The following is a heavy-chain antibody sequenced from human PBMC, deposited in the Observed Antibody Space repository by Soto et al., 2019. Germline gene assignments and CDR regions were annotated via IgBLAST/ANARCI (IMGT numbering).Heavy chain of an antibody. D-gene: IGHD3-10*01. Sequence: GGSLRLSCAASGFTFSSYGMHWVRQAPGKGLEWVAVISYDGSNKYYADSVKGRFTISRDNSKNTLYLQMNSLRAEDTAVYYCAKGYGSGSYFPSSRFDPWGQGTLVTVSS. V-gene: IGHV3-30*18. J-gene: IGHJ5*02. CDR2: ISYDGSNK. CDR1: GFTFSSYG. CDR3: AKGYGSGSYFPSSRFDP.